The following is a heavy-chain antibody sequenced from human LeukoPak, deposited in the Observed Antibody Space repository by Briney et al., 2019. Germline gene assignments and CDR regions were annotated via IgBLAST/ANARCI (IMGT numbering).Heavy chain of an antibody. J-gene: IGHJ5*02. Sequence: GASVKVSCKASGYTFTGYYMHWVRQAPGQGREWMGRINPNSGGTNYAQKFQGRVTMTRDTSISTAYMELSRLRSDDTAVYYCARTSINPQWLASTNWFDPWGQGTLVTVSS. CDR2: INPNSGGT. CDR1: GYTFTGYY. D-gene: IGHD6-19*01. V-gene: IGHV1-2*06. CDR3: ARTSINPQWLASTNWFDP.